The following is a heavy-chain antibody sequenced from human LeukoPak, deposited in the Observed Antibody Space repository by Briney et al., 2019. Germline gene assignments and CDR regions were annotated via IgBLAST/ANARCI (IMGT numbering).Heavy chain of an antibody. CDR2: IYYSGST. V-gene: IGHV4-59*08. J-gene: IGHJ4*02. CDR1: GGSIGSYY. D-gene: IGHD6-6*01. Sequence: PSETLSLTCTVSGGSIGSYYWSWIRQPPGKGLEWIGYIYYSGSTNYNPSLKSRVTISVDTSKNQFSLKLSSVTAADTAVYYCARQTGWAARYDYWGQGTLVTVSS. CDR3: ARQTGWAARYDY.